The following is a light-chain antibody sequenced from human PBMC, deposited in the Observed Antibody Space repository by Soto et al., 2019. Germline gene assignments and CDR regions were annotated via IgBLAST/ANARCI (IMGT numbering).Light chain of an antibody. CDR2: GAS. V-gene: IGKV3-15*01. CDR3: QQYNNCTLT. Sequence: EIVMTQSPATLSVSPGERATLSCRASQSVSGNLAWYQQKPGQPPRLLIYGASTRATGIPARFSGSGSGTEFTLTISSLQSEYFAVYYCQQYNNCTLTFGGGNKVEIK. CDR1: QSVSGN. J-gene: IGKJ4*01.